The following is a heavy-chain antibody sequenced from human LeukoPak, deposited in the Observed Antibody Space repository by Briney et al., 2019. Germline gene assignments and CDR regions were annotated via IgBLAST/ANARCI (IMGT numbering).Heavy chain of an antibody. CDR1: GFTFSRYG. Sequence: GGSLRLSRAASGFTFSRYGMHWVRQAPGKGLEWVAVISYDGSNKYYADSVKGRFTISRDNSKNTLYLQMNSLRAEDTAVYYCARARGRSINDAFDIWGQGTMVTVSS. V-gene: IGHV3-30*03. J-gene: IGHJ3*02. CDR3: ARARGRSINDAFDI. D-gene: IGHD3-16*01. CDR2: ISYDGSNK.